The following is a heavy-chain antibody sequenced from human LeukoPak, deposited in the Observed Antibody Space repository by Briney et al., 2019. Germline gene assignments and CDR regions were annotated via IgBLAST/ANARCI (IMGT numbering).Heavy chain of an antibody. Sequence: SETLSLTCTVSGASISNHYWSWIRQSPGKGLEWIGYVHHNGDTNYNPSLKSRVATSVDTSRNQFSLTLYSVSAADTAVYYRARGSTRADDYWGQGTLVTVSS. D-gene: IGHD2/OR15-2a*01. CDR1: GASISNHY. J-gene: IGHJ4*02. CDR2: VHHNGDT. CDR3: ARGSTRADDY. V-gene: IGHV4-59*11.